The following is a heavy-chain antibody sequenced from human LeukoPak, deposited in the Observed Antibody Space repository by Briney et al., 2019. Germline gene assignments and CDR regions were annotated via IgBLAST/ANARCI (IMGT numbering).Heavy chain of an antibody. CDR3: ARLGGTNAFDI. Sequence: PSETLSLTCTVSGGSISSYYWSWIRQPPGKGLEWIGYIYYSGSTNYNPSLKSRVTISVDTSKNQFSLKLSSVTAADTAVYYCARLGGTNAFDIWGQGTMVTVSS. J-gene: IGHJ3*02. CDR1: GGSISSYY. CDR2: IYYSGST. V-gene: IGHV4-59*08. D-gene: IGHD3-16*01.